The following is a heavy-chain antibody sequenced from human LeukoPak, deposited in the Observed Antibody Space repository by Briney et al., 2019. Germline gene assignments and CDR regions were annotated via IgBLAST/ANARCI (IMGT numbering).Heavy chain of an antibody. V-gene: IGHV4-39*01. CDR1: GGSISSSSYY. Sequence: PSETLSLTCTFSGGSISSSSYYWGWIRQPPGKGLEWIGSIYYSGSTYYNPSLKGRVTISVDTSKNQFSLKLSSVTAADTAVYYCARYQGYCSGGSCYHYFDYWGQGTLVTVSS. D-gene: IGHD2-15*01. J-gene: IGHJ4*02. CDR2: IYYSGST. CDR3: ARYQGYCSGGSCYHYFDY.